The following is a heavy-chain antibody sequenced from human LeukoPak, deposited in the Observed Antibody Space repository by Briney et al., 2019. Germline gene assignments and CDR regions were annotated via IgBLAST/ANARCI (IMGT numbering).Heavy chain of an antibody. J-gene: IGHJ3*02. CDR1: GFTFSNAW. V-gene: IGHV3-15*01. Sequence: GGSLRLSCAASGFTFSNAWMSWVRQAPGKGLEWVGRIKSKTDAGTTDYATHVKGRFTISRDDSKNTLYLQMNILKTEDTAVYYCTTGVGTDLPTDAFDIWGQGTMVTVSS. D-gene: IGHD2-21*02. CDR3: TTGVGTDLPTDAFDI. CDR2: IKSKTDAGTT.